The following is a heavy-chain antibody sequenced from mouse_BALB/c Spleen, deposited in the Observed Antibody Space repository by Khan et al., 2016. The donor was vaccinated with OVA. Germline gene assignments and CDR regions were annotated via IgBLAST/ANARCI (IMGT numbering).Heavy chain of an antibody. Sequence: VQLKQSGPGLVKPSQSLSLTCTVTGYSITSDYAWNWIRQFPGNKLEWMGFISYSGNTNYNPSLKSRISITRDTSKKQFFLQLNSVTTEDTATDYCARGYGGDFDYWGQGTTLTVSS. CDR1: GYSITSDYA. J-gene: IGHJ2*01. CDR2: ISYSGNT. D-gene: IGHD1-1*02. CDR3: ARGYGGDFDY. V-gene: IGHV3-2*02.